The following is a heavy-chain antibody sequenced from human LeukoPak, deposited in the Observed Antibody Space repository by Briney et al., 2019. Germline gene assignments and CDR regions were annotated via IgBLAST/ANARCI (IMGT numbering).Heavy chain of an antibody. D-gene: IGHD6-6*01. Sequence: PGGSLRLSCAASGFSFSGYWITWVRQAPGKGLEWVANINQDGSEKYYVDSVKGRFIISRDNARNSLFLQMNILTAEDTAIYYCVREGAYSTSSPAGYWGQGTLVSVSS. V-gene: IGHV3-7*01. CDR1: GFSFSGYW. J-gene: IGHJ4*02. CDR2: INQDGSEK. CDR3: VREGAYSTSSPAGY.